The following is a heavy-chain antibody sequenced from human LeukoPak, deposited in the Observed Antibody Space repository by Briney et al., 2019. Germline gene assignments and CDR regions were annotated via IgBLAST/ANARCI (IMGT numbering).Heavy chain of an antibody. Sequence: GGSLRLSCAASGFTFTNYWMSWVRQAPGKGLEWVANLKQDGSQKYDVDSVKGRFTISRDNAKNSLYLQMNSLRAEDTAVYYCARDEMYYYDSSGLDYWGQGTLVTVSS. CDR2: LKQDGSQK. D-gene: IGHD3-22*01. CDR1: GFTFTNYW. V-gene: IGHV3-7*03. CDR3: ARDEMYYYDSSGLDY. J-gene: IGHJ4*02.